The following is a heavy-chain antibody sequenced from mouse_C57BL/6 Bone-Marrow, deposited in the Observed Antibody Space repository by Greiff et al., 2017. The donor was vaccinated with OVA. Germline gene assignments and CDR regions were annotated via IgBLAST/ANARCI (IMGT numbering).Heavy chain of an antibody. V-gene: IGHV6-3*01. Sequence: EVHLVESGGGLVQPGGSMKLSCVASGFTFSNYWMNWVRQSPEKGLEWVAQIRLKSDNYATHYAESVKGRFTISRDDSKSSVYLQMNNLRAEDTGIYYCTPIYYGFPFAYWGQGTLVTVSA. CDR2: IRLKSDNYAT. J-gene: IGHJ3*01. CDR1: GFTFSNYW. CDR3: TPIYYGFPFAY. D-gene: IGHD2-2*01.